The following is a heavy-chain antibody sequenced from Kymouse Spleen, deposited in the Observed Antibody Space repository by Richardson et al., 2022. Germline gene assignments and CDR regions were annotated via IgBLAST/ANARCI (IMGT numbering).Heavy chain of an antibody. D-gene: IGHD5-18,IGHD5-18*01. V-gene: IGHV3-73*02. CDR3: TTPGYSYGYYFDY. J-gene: IGHJ4*02. CDR1: GFTFSGSA. CDR2: IRSKANSYAT. Sequence: EVQLVESGGGLVQPGGSLKLSCAASGFTFSGSAMHWVRQASGKGLEWVGRIRSKANSYATAYAASVKGRFTISRDDSKNTAYLQMNSLKTEDTAVYYCTTPGYSYGYYFDYWGQGTLVTVSS.